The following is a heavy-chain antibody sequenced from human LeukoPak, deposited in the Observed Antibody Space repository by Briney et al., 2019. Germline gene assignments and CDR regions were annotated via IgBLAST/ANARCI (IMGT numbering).Heavy chain of an antibody. V-gene: IGHV3-23*01. CDR2: ISGSGGST. D-gene: IGHD2/OR15-2a*01. Sequence: GESLRLSCAASGFTFSSYAMSWVRQAPGKGLEWVSGISGSGGSTYYADSVKGRFTISRDNSKNTLYLQMNSLRAEDTAVYYCAKSTTPSSKYYFFDYWGQGTLVSVSS. J-gene: IGHJ4*02. CDR1: GFTFSSYA. CDR3: AKSTTPSSKYYFFDY.